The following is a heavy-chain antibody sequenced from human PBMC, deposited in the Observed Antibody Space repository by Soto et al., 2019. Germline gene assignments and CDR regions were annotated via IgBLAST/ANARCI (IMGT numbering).Heavy chain of an antibody. CDR1: GGSISSYY. V-gene: IGHV4-59*08. J-gene: IGHJ5*02. Sequence: SETLSLTCTVSGGSISSYYWSWIRQPPGKGLEWIGYIYYSGSTNYNPSLKSRVTISVDTSKNQLSLKLSSVTAADTAVYYCARQVNWFDPWGQGTLVTVSS. CDR2: IYYSGST. CDR3: ARQVNWFDP.